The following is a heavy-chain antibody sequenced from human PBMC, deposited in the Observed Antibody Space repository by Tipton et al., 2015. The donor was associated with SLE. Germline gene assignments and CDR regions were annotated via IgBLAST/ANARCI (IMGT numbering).Heavy chain of an antibody. CDR3: AREGARGGDDYYYYMDV. J-gene: IGHJ6*03. Sequence: TLSLTCTVSGGSISSGSYYWSWIRQPAGKGLEWIGRMYTSGTTNYNPSLKSRVTISVDTSKNQFSLKLSSVTAADTAVYYCAREGARGGDDYYYYMDVWGKGTTVTVSS. CDR1: GGSISSGSYY. V-gene: IGHV4-61*02. D-gene: IGHD2-21*01. CDR2: MYTSGTT.